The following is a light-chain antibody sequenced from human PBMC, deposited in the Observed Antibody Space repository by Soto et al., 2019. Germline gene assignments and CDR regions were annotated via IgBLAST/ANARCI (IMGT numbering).Light chain of an antibody. J-gene: IGKJ1*01. V-gene: IGKV3-15*01. CDR1: QSVSSN. CDR2: GAS. Sequence: EIVMTQSPVTPSVSPGERATLSCRASQSVSSNLAWYQQKPGQAPRLLIYGASTRATGIPARFSGSGSGTDFTLTISSLQSEDLALYHCQQYNNWPWTFGQGTKVQIK. CDR3: QQYNNWPWT.